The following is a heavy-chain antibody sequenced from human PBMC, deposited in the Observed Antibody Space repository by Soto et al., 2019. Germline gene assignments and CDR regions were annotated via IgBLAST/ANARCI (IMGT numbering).Heavy chain of an antibody. V-gene: IGHV3-33*01. Sequence: GGSLRLSCAASGGTFSSYGMHWVRQATGKGLEWVAVIWYDGSNKYYADSVKGRFTISRDNSKNTLYLQMNSLRAEDTAVYYCARDDDYCSSTSCLSYFDYWGQGTLVTVSS. CDR2: IWYDGSNK. D-gene: IGHD2-2*01. CDR3: ARDDDYCSSTSCLSYFDY. CDR1: GGTFSSYG. J-gene: IGHJ4*02.